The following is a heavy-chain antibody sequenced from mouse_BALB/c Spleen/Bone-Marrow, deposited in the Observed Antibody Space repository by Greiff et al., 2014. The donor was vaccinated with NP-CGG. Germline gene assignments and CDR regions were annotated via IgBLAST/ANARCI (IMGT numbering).Heavy chain of an antibody. CDR1: GFTFSSYA. J-gene: IGHJ1*01. D-gene: IGHD2-3*01. CDR3: ARGLYDGYENWCFDV. CDR2: ITSGGST. V-gene: IGHV5-6-5*01. Sequence: LQQSGGGLVKPGGSLKLSCAASGFTFSSYAMSWVRQTPEKRLEWVASITSGGSTYYPDSVKGRFTISRDNARNILYLQMSSLRSEDMAMYYCARGLYDGYENWCFDVWGAGTTVTVSS.